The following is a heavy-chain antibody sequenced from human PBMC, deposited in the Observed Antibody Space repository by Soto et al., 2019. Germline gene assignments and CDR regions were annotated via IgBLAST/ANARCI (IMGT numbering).Heavy chain of an antibody. CDR2: IDSDGGTT. CDR3: ARDFDTSRDDWAYYGIDV. D-gene: IGHD6-13*01. J-gene: IGHJ6*02. V-gene: IGHV3-74*01. Sequence: GGSLRLSCAASGFTFSNYWMHWVRQAPGRGLVWVSHIDSDGGTTTYADSVEGRFTISRDNAKNTLYLQMSSLRAEDTTVYYCARDFDTSRDDWAYYGIDVWGQGTTVTVSS. CDR1: GFTFSNYW.